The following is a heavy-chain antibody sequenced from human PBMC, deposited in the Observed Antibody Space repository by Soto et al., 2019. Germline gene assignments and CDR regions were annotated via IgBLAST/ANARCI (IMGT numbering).Heavy chain of an antibody. V-gene: IGHV3-53*01. CDR2: IYSGGST. CDR3: ARESRGYCSSTSCYDENWFDP. CDR1: GFTVSSNY. Sequence: AGGSLRLSCAASGFTVSSNYMSWVRQAPGQGLEWVSVIYSGGSTYYADSVKGRFTISRDNSKNTLYLQMNSLRAEDTAVYYCARESRGYCSSTSCYDENWFDPWGQGTLVTVSS. J-gene: IGHJ5*02. D-gene: IGHD2-2*01.